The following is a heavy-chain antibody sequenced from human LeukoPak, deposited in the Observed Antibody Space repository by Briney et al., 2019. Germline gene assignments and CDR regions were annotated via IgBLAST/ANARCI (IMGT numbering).Heavy chain of an antibody. J-gene: IGHJ5*02. D-gene: IGHD5-12*01. V-gene: IGHV1-69*04. CDR2: IIPILGIA. CDR3: ARGGYSGYDRSDWFDP. CDR1: GGTFSSYA. Sequence: GASVKVSCKASGGTFSSYAISWVRQAPGQGLEWMGRIIPILGIANYAQKFQGRVTITADKSASTAYMELSSLRSEDTAVYYCARGGYSGYDRSDWFDPWGQGTLVTVSS.